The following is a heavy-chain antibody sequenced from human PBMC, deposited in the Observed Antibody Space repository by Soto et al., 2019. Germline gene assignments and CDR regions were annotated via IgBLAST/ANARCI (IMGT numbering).Heavy chain of an antibody. V-gene: IGHV3-23*01. Sequence: PGGSLRLSCAASGFTFSSYAMSWVRQAPGKGPEWVSAISGSGGSTYYADSVKGRFTISRDNSKNTLYLQMNSLRAEDTAVYYCAIPLEWLIIYFDYRGQGPLGTVSS. CDR3: AIPLEWLIIYFDY. CDR2: ISGSGGST. CDR1: GFTFSSYA. J-gene: IGHJ4*02. D-gene: IGHD3-3*01.